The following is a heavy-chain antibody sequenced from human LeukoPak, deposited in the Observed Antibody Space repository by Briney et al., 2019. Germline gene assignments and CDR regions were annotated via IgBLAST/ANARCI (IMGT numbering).Heavy chain of an antibody. CDR2: ISYDGSNK. D-gene: IGHD3-10*01. CDR1: GFTFSSYS. J-gene: IGHJ4*02. CDR3: ARDLKVVRGVFDY. V-gene: IGHV3-30*03. Sequence: GGSLRLSCAASGFTFSSYSMHWVRQAPGKGLEWVAVISYDGSNKYYADSVKGRFTISRDNSKNTLYLQMNSLRAEDTAVYYCARDLKVVRGVFDYWGQGTLVTVSS.